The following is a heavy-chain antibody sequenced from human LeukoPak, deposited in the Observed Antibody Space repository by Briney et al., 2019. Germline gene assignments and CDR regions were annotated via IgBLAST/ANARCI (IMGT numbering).Heavy chain of an antibody. CDR1: GFTFSNYW. V-gene: IGHV3-7*05. Sequence: TGGSLRLSCAASGFTFSNYWMIWVRQAPGKGLEWVGNIKQDGRKKRYADSVRGRFTISRDNAQTSLYLQMNSLRAEGTRVCYSARASDPWLQLTWGQGTLVTVSS. CDR2: IKQDGRKK. J-gene: IGHJ5*02. CDR3: ARASDPWLQLT. D-gene: IGHD5-24*01.